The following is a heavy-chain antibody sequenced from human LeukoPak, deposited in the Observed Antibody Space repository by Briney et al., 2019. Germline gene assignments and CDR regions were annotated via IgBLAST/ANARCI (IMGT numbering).Heavy chain of an antibody. CDR3: ARDRPGVGAIDY. V-gene: IGHV3-21*01. CDR1: GFTFSSYS. D-gene: IGHD1-26*01. J-gene: IGHJ4*02. Sequence: GGSLRLSCAASGFTFSSYSMNWVRQAPGKGLEWVSSISSSSSYIYYADSVKGRFTISRDNAKNSLYLQMNSLRDEDTAVYNCARDRPGVGAIDYWGQGTLVTVSS. CDR2: ISSSSSYI.